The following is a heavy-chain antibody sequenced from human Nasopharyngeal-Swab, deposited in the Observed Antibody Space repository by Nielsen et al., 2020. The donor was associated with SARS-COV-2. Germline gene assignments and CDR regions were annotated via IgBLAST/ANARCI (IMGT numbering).Heavy chain of an antibody. CDR3: ARHYYYGMDV. J-gene: IGHJ6*02. CDR2: IYYSGST. V-gene: IGHV4-39*01. CDR1: GGSISSSSYY. Sequence: SETLSLTFTVSGGSISSSSYYWGWIRQPPGKGLEWIGSIYYSGSTYYNPSLKSRVTISVDTSKNQFSLKLSSVTAADTAVYYCARHYYYGMDVWGQGTTVTVSS.